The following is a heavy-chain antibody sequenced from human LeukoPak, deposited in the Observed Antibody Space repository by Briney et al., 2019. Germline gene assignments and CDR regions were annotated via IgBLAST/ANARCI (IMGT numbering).Heavy chain of an antibody. Sequence: KPSETLSLTCAVSGASISSGGYSWSWIRQPPGKGLEWIGYIYHSGNTYYNPSLKSRVTISVDRSENQFSLKLSSVTAADTAVYYCARGRLDYDYGDYLYYYGMDVWGQGTTVTVSS. J-gene: IGHJ6*02. CDR2: IYHSGNT. CDR1: GASISSGGYS. V-gene: IGHV4-30-2*01. D-gene: IGHD4-17*01. CDR3: ARGRLDYDYGDYLYYYGMDV.